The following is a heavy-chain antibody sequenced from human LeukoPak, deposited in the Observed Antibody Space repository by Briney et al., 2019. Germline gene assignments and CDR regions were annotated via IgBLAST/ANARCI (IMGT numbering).Heavy chain of an antibody. Sequence: PGGSLRLSCAASGFLFSRCAMSWVRQAPGKGLEWVSSISGAGDIAHYAESVKGRFTISRDNSGNTLYVQMDSLRAEDTAVYYCAKVKSSLTLIGAWGKGTLVTVSS. D-gene: IGHD2-8*01. CDR3: AKVKSSLTLIGA. V-gene: IGHV3-23*01. CDR1: GFLFSRCA. CDR2: ISGAGDIA. J-gene: IGHJ5*02.